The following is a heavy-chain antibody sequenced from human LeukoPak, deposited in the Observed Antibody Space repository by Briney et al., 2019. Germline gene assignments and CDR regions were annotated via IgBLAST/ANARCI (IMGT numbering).Heavy chain of an antibody. Sequence: EASVKVSCKASGGTFSSYAISWVRQAPGQGLEWMGGIIPIFGTANYAQKFQGRVTITADESTSTAYMELSSLRSEDTAVYYCAIMVRGVIPNDYWGQGTLVTVSS. V-gene: IGHV1-69*13. CDR3: AIMVRGVIPNDY. J-gene: IGHJ4*02. CDR1: GGTFSSYA. CDR2: IIPIFGTA. D-gene: IGHD3-10*01.